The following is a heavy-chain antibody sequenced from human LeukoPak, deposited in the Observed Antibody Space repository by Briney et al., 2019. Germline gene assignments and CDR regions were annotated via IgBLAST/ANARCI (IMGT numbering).Heavy chain of an antibody. CDR1: GFTFSSYA. J-gene: IGHJ6*03. Sequence: GGSLRLSCAASGFTFSSYAMTWVRQAPEKGLEWVSAISGTGDRTYYADSVKGRFTISRDTSKNTLYLQMNSLRAEDTAVYYCAKDSSIGAVAGSLGNYYYYYYMDVWGKGTTVTVSS. CDR3: AKDSSIGAVAGSLGNYYYYYYMDV. D-gene: IGHD6-19*01. V-gene: IGHV3-23*01. CDR2: ISGTGDRT.